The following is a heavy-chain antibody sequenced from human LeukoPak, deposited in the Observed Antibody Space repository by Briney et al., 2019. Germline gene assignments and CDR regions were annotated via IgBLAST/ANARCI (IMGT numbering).Heavy chain of an antibody. CDR3: AKGLDFWSGYYPGY. V-gene: IGHV3-30*04. CDR1: GFTFSSYA. Sequence: GGSLRLSCAASGFTFSSYAMHWVRQAPGKGLEWVAVISYDGSNKYYADSVKGRFTISRDNSKNTLYLQMNSLRAEDTAVYYCAKGLDFWSGYYPGYWGQGTLVTVSS. J-gene: IGHJ4*02. D-gene: IGHD3-3*01. CDR2: ISYDGSNK.